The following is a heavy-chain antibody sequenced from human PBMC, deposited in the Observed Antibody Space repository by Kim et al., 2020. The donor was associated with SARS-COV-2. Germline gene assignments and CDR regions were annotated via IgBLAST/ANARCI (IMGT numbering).Heavy chain of an antibody. D-gene: IGHD3-9*01. CDR3: AKATDFDWVFWARLDY. Sequence: DSVKGRVTNCRDNAKNSLYLQMNSLRAEDAALYYCAKATDFDWVFWARLDYWGQGTLVTVSS. J-gene: IGHJ4*02. V-gene: IGHV3-9*01.